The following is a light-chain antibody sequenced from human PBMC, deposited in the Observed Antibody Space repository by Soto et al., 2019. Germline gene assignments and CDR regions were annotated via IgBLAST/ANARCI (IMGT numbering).Light chain of an antibody. V-gene: IGLV1-40*01. Sequence: QSVLTQPPSVSGAPGQRVTISCTGSSSNIGAGYDVHWYQQLPGTAPKLLIYGNSNRPSGVPDRFSGSKSGTSASLAITGLQAEDESDYYWQSYDSSLSALYVFGTGTKVTVL. CDR2: GNS. CDR3: QSYDSSLSALYV. CDR1: SSNIGAGYD. J-gene: IGLJ1*01.